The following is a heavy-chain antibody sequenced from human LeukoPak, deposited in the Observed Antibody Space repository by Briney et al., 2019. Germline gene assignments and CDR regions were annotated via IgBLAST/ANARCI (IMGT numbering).Heavy chain of an antibody. Sequence: PGGSLRLSCAASGFTFNAYSMNWVRQAPGKGLEWFSSISSSGDYIYYADSLKGRFTISRDNAKNSLFLQMNSLRAEDTAVYYCARDGVPAYYYAMDVWGQGTTVTVSS. J-gene: IGHJ6*02. CDR3: ARDGVPAYYYAMDV. V-gene: IGHV3-21*01. CDR1: GFTFNAYS. CDR2: ISSSGDYI. D-gene: IGHD3-16*01.